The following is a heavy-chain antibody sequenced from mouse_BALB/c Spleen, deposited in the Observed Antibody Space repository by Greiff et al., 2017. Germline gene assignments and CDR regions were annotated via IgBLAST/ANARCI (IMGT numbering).Heavy chain of an antibody. V-gene: IGHV1S137*01. Sequence: LQESGAELVRPGVSVKISCKGSGYTFTDYAMHWVKQSHAKSLEWIGVISTYYGDASYNQKFKGKATMTVDKSSSTAYMELARLTSEDSAIYYCAREADYDAMDYWGQGTSVTVSS. CDR1: GYTFTDYA. D-gene: IGHD1-1*02. J-gene: IGHJ4*01. CDR3: AREADYDAMDY. CDR2: ISTYYGDA.